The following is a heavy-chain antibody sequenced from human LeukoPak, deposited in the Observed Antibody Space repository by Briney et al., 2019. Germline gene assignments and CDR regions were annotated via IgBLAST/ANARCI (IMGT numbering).Heavy chain of an antibody. CDR2: INPSSGGT. CDR3: ARAGVWDYSDSSGYHNAAFDI. CDR1: GYTFTGYY. J-gene: IGHJ3*02. D-gene: IGHD3-22*01. V-gene: IGHV1-2*02. Sequence: ASVKVSCKASGYTFTGYYMHWVRQAPGQGLEWMGWINPSSGGTNYAQKFQGRVTVTRDTSISTAYMDLSRLRSGDTAVYYCARAGVWDYSDSSGYHNAAFDIWGQGTMVTVSS.